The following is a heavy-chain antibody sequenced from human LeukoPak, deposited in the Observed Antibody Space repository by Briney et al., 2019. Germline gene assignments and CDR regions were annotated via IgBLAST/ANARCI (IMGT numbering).Heavy chain of an antibody. V-gene: IGHV4-59*01. D-gene: IGHD4-17*01. CDR1: GGSISNYY. CDR2: ISYSGNT. Sequence: SETLSLTCTVSGGSISNYYWNWIRQPPGKGLEWIGYISYSGNTNYNPSLRSRVTISIDTSKNQFSLQLTSVTAADTAVYYCARDLVTVTKGFDIWGQGTMVSVSS. CDR3: ARDLVTVTKGFDI. J-gene: IGHJ3*02.